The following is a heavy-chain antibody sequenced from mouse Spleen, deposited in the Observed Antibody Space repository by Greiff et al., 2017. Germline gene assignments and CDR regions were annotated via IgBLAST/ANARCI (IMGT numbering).Heavy chain of an antibody. V-gene: IGHV1-39*01. CDR2: INPNYGTT. Sequence: EVKLVESGPELVKPGASVKISCKASGYSFTDYNMNWVKQSNGKSLEWIGVINPNYGTTSYNQKFKGKATLTVDQSSSTAYMQLNSLTSEDSAVYYCACYGNLAWFAYWGQGTLVTVSA. D-gene: IGHD2-1*01. CDR1: GYSFTDYN. CDR3: ACYGNLAWFAY. J-gene: IGHJ3*01.